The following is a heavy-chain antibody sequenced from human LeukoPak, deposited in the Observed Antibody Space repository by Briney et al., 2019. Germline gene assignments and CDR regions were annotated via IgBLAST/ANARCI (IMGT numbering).Heavy chain of an antibody. D-gene: IGHD3-3*01. Sequence: SETLSLTCSVSGGSITSYYWSWIRQPPGKGLEWIGFIYNSGSTNYNPSLKSRLIMSVDLPENHISLKLTSVTAADTAVYYCAREGGFYRPLDYSGQGTLVTVSS. CDR2: IYNSGST. CDR3: AREGGFYRPLDY. J-gene: IGHJ4*02. V-gene: IGHV4-59*12. CDR1: GGSITSYY.